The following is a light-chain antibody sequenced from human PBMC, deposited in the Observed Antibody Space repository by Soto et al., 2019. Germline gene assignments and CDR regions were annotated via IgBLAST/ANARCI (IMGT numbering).Light chain of an antibody. CDR1: HSVSSS. V-gene: IGKV3-11*01. CDR3: QQRSNWIT. CDR2: GAS. J-gene: IGKJ5*01. Sequence: DIVVTQSPATLSVSPGERATLSCRASHSVSSSLAWYQQKPGQAPRLLIHGASSRATGVPARFSGSGSGTEFTLTISSLEPEDFAVYYCQQRSNWITFGQGTRLEIK.